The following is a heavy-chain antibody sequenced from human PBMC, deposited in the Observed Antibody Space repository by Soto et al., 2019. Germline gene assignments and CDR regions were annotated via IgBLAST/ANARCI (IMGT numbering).Heavy chain of an antibody. CDR1: GFTFSGYA. D-gene: IGHD6-13*01. V-gene: IGHV3-23*01. J-gene: IGHJ5*02. CDR3: AKDWTAAPGDWFDP. Sequence: GGSLRLSCAASGFTFSGYAMSWVRQAPGKGLEWVSGISGSGGSTYYADSVKGRFTISRDNSKNTLYLQMNSLRAEDTAVYYCAKDWTAAPGDWFDPWGQGTLVTVSS. CDR2: ISGSGGST.